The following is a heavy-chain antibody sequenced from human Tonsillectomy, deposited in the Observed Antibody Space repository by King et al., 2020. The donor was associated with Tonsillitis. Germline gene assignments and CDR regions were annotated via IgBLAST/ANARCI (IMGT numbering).Heavy chain of an antibody. Sequence: VQLVESGGGLVQPGGSLRLSCAASGFTFSSYAMSWVRQAPGKGLEWGSAISGSGGSTYYADSVKGRFTISRDNSKNTLYLQMNSLRAEDTAVYYCAKAGIVVVVAATAYFDYWGQGTLVTVSS. CDR1: GFTFSSYA. CDR2: ISGSGGST. CDR3: AKAGIVVVVAATAYFDY. D-gene: IGHD2-15*01. J-gene: IGHJ4*02. V-gene: IGHV3-23*04.